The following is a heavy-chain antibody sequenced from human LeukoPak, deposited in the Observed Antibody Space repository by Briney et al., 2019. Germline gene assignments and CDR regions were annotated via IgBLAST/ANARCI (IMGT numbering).Heavy chain of an antibody. CDR2: VSGSGSII. J-gene: IGHJ3*02. Sequence: GGSLRLSCAASGFTFSSYEMNWVRQAPGKGLEWLSYVSGSGSIIFYADSVKGRFTISRDNAKNSLYLQMNSLRAEDTAVYYCGRDFGLTGTKRSFDIWGQGTMVTVSS. CDR3: GRDFGLTGTKRSFDI. V-gene: IGHV3-48*03. CDR1: GFTFSSYE. D-gene: IGHD1-7*01.